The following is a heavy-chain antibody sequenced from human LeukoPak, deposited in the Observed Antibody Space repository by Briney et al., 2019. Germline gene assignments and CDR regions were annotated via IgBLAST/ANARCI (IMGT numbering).Heavy chain of an antibody. CDR1: GFTFSSYE. D-gene: IGHD3-22*01. V-gene: IGHV3-48*03. J-gene: IGHJ3*02. CDR3: AKKKDYYDTSGAFDI. CDR2: ISSSGSTI. Sequence: PGGSLRLSCAASGFTFSSYEMNWVRQAPGKGLEWVSYISSSGSTIYYADSVKGRFIISRDNSKNTLYLQMNSLRAEDTALYYCAKKKDYYDTSGAFDIWGQGTMVTVSS.